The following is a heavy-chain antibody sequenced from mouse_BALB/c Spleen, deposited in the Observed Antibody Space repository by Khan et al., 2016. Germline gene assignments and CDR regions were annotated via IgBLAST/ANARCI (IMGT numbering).Heavy chain of an antibody. J-gene: IGHJ3*01. V-gene: IGHV1-18*01. CDR2: INPYTGGT. CDR1: GYSFTGYT. D-gene: IGHD2-10*01. Sequence: VQLQQSGPELVKPGASLKISCKASGYSFTGYTINWVKQSQGKNLEWIGLINPYTGGTIYNQKFKGKATLTVDKSSSTASMELLRLTPEDPVVLYCARSYRDPWFAYWGQGTLVTVSA. CDR3: ARSYRDPWFAY.